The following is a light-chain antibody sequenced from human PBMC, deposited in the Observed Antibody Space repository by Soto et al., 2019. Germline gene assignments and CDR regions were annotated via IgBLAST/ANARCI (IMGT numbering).Light chain of an antibody. V-gene: IGKV3-20*01. CDR1: QSVSSSY. Sequence: EIVLTQSPGTLSLSPGERATLSCRASQSVSSSYLAWYQQKPGQAPRLLIYGASSRATGIPDRCSGSGSGTDFTLTISRLEPEDFATYYCQQYNSYLPITFGQGTRLEIK. CDR3: QQYNSYLPIT. J-gene: IGKJ5*01. CDR2: GAS.